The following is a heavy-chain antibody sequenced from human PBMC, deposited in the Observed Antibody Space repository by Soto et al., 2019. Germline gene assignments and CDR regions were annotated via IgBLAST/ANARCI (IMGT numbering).Heavy chain of an antibody. J-gene: IGHJ6*02. CDR3: ARDRGLSEYYYYGMDV. V-gene: IGHV3-33*01. CDR2: IWYDGSNK. D-gene: IGHD3-10*01. CDR1: GFTFSSYG. Sequence: ESGGGVVQPGRSLRLSCAASGFTFSSYGMHWVRQAPGKGLEWVAVIWYDGSNKYYADSVKGRFTISRDNSKNTLYLQMNSLRAEDTAVYYCARDRGLSEYYYYGMDVWGQGTTVTVSS.